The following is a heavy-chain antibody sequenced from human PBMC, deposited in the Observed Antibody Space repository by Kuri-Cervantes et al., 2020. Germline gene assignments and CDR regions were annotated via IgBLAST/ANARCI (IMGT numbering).Heavy chain of an antibody. D-gene: IGHD2-15*01. CDR2: IRYDGSNK. CDR1: GITFSSYG. V-gene: IGHV3-30*02. J-gene: IGHJ3*02. CDR3: ARYCSGGTCQRNAFDI. Sequence: GESLKISCGASGITFSSYGMHWVRQAPGKGLEWVAFIRYDGSNKYYADSVKGRFTISRDNSKNTLFLQMNSLRAEDTAVYYCARYCSGGTCQRNAFDIWGQGTMVTVSS.